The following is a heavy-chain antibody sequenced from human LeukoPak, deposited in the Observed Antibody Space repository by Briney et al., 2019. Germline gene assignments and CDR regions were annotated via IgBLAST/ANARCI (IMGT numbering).Heavy chain of an antibody. D-gene: IGHD1-1*01. CDR3: ARGYPRYNMDV. V-gene: IGHV4-59*01. J-gene: IGHJ6*03. Sequence: SETLSLTCTVSGGSISSYYWSWIRQPPGKGLEWIGYIYYSGSTNYNPSLKSRVTISVDTSKNQFSLKLSSVTAADTAVYYCARGYPRYNMDVWGKGTTVTVSS. CDR2: IYYSGST. CDR1: GGSISSYY.